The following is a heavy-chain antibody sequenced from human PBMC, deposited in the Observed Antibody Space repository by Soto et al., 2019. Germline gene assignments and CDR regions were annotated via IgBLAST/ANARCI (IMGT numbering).Heavy chain of an antibody. J-gene: IGHJ4*02. V-gene: IGHV4-34*01. D-gene: IGHD3-10*01. Sequence: QVQLQQWGAGLLKPSETLSLTCAVYGGSFSGYYWNWIRQPPGKGLEWIGEIKHRGSTNYNPSLKSRVTLSVATSKNQFSLRLSSVTATAPAVYYCARGYGRNSDYWCQGTLVTVSS. CDR3: ARGYGRNSDY. CDR2: IKHRGST. CDR1: GGSFSGYY.